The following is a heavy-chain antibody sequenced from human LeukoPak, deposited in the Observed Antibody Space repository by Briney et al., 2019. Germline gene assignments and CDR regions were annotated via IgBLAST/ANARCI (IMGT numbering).Heavy chain of an antibody. CDR1: GGSISSSSYH. V-gene: IGHV4-39*02. CDR2: IYYSGST. D-gene: IGHD4-17*01. J-gene: IGHJ4*02. Sequence: PSETLSLTCTVSGGSISSSSYHWGWIRQPPGKGLEWIGSIYYSGSTYYNPSLKSRVTISVDTSKNQFSLKLSSVTAADTAVYYCARESFYGDSDWGQGTLVTVSS. CDR3: ARESFYGDSD.